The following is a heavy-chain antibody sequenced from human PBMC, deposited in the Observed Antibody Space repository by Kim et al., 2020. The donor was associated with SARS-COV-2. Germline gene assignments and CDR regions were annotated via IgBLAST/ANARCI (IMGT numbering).Heavy chain of an antibody. J-gene: IGHJ5*02. D-gene: IGHD6-19*01. CDR3: ARAVSSAWTLRDRFDP. Sequence: SETLSLTCAVTGAAITSSNWWSWVRQPPGKGLEWIGEISPSGSTNYSPSLKSRLTLSIDKSKNLFSLDLNSVTAADTTVYYCARAVSSAWTLRDRFDPRG. CDR1: GAAITSSNW. CDR2: ISPSGST. V-gene: IGHV4-4*02.